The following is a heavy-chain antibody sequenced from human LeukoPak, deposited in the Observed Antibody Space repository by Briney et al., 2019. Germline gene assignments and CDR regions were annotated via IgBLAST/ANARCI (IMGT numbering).Heavy chain of an antibody. V-gene: IGHV4-61*02. D-gene: IGHD6-19*01. Sequence: SQTLSLTCAVSGGSISSGGYYWSWIRQPAGKGLEWIGRIYTSGSTNYNPSLKSRVTMSVDTSKNQFSLKLSSVTAADTAVYYCARGAAVAGTKPEYFDYWGQGTLVTVSS. J-gene: IGHJ4*02. CDR1: GGSISSGGYY. CDR3: ARGAAVAGTKPEYFDY. CDR2: IYTSGST.